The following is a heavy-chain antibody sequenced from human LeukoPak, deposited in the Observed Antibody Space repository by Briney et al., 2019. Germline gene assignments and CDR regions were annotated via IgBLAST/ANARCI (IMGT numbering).Heavy chain of an antibody. J-gene: IGHJ4*02. D-gene: IGHD3-10*01. CDR3: ARAGVLLWFGEFDY. V-gene: IGHV1-46*01. Sequence: ASVKVSCKASGYTFTSYYIHWVRQAPGQGPEWMGVISPSGGSTIYAQKLQGRVTMTTDTSTSTAYMELRSLRSDDTAVYYCARAGVLLWFGEFDYWGQGTLVTVSS. CDR2: ISPSGGST. CDR1: GYTFTSYY.